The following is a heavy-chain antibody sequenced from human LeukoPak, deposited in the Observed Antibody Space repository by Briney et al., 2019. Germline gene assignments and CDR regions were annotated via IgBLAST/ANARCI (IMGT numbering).Heavy chain of an antibody. CDR3: ARGGENSGFDY. D-gene: IGHD6-19*01. CDR1: RFTFTNYS. J-gene: IGHJ4*02. V-gene: IGHV3-21*01. CDR2: ISSLSNYI. Sequence: GGSLRLSCAASRFTFTNYSMNWVRQAPGKGLEWVSSISSLSNYIYYADSVKGRFTISRDNAKNSLYLQMNSLRAEDTALYYCARGGENSGFDYWGQGTLVIVSS.